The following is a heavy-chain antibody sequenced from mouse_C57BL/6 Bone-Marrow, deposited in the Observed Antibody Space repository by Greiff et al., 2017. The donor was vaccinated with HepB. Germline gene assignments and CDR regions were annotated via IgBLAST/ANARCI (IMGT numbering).Heavy chain of an antibody. V-gene: IGHV15-2*01. CDR1: DSEVFPIAY. CDR2: ILSSIGRT. Sequence: QVQLQQSGSELRSPGSSVKLSCKDFDSEVFPIAYMCWVRQKPGHGFEWIGGILSSIGRTIYGEKFEDKATLDAVTLSNTAYLELNSLTSEDSAIYYCASPPTVVAGYWGQGTTLTVSS. J-gene: IGHJ2*01. CDR3: ASPPTVVAGY. D-gene: IGHD1-1*01.